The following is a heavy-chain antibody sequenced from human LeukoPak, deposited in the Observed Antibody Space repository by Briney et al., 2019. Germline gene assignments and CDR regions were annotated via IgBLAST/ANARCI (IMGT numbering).Heavy chain of an antibody. CDR1: GYTFTGYY. CDR2: INPNSGGT. Sequence: RASVKVSCKASGYTFTGYYMHWVRQAPGQGLEWMGWINPNSGGTNYAQKFQGRVTMTMDTSISTAYMELSRLRSDDTAVYYCARDFWDSGISGGGFDYWGQGTLVTVSS. CDR3: ARDFWDSGISGGGFDY. D-gene: IGHD1-26*01. V-gene: IGHV1-2*02. J-gene: IGHJ4*02.